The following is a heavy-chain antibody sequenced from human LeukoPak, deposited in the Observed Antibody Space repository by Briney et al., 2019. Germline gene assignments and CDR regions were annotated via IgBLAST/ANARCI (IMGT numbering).Heavy chain of an antibody. V-gene: IGHV4-61*02. CDR2: IYTSGST. CDR3: ARASTIEEAFDI. Sequence: SETLSLTCTVSGGSISSGSYYWSWIRQPAGKGLEWIGRIYTSGSTNYNPSLKSRVTISVDTSKNQFSLKLSSVTAADTAVYYCARASTIEEAFDIWGQGTMVTVSA. J-gene: IGHJ3*02. CDR1: GGSISSGSYY.